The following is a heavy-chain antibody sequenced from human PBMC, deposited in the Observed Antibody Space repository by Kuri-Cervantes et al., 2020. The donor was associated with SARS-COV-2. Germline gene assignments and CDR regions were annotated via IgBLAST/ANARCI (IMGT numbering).Heavy chain of an antibody. CDR3: ARDLYCTNGVCYTFSWDYYYGMDV. D-gene: IGHD2-8*01. CDR1: GFTFSSYA. CDR2: ISSSSSTI. V-gene: IGHV3-48*02. Sequence: GGSLRLSCAASGFTFSSYAMSWVRQAPGKGLEWVSYISSSSSTIYYADSVKGRFTISRDNAKNSLYLQMNSLRDEDTAVYYCARDLYCTNGVCYTFSWDYYYGMDVWGQGTTVTVSS. J-gene: IGHJ6*02.